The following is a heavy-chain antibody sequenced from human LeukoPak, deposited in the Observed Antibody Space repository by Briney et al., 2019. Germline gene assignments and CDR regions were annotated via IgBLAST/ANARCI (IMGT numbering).Heavy chain of an antibody. J-gene: IGHJ5*02. V-gene: IGHV4-39*01. D-gene: IGHD6-19*01. CDR2: IYYSGST. CDR3: ARHKQGGTDKQWLVPNWFDP. Sequence: SGTLSLTCTVSGGSISSSSYYWGWIRQPPGKGLEWIGSIYYSGSTYYNPSLKSRVTISVDTSKNQFSLKLSSVTAADTAVYYCARHKQGGTDKQWLVPNWFDPWGQGTLVTVSS. CDR1: GGSISSSSYY.